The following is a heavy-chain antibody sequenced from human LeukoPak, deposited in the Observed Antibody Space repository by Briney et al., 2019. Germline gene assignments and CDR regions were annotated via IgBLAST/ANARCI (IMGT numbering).Heavy chain of an antibody. Sequence: TGGSLRLSCAASGFTFSSYAMSWVRQAPGKGLEWVSSISSSSSYIYYADSVKGRFTISRDSAKNSLYLQMNSLRAEDTAVYYCARDHSSGWSLNFDYWGQGTLVTVSS. CDR3: ARDHSSGWSLNFDY. D-gene: IGHD6-19*01. V-gene: IGHV3-21*01. CDR1: GFTFSSYA. J-gene: IGHJ4*02. CDR2: ISSSSSYI.